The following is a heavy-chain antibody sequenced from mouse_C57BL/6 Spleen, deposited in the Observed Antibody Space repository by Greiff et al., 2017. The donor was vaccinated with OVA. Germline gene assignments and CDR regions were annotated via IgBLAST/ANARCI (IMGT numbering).Heavy chain of an antibody. CDR3: ASSYDGYYVFAY. Sequence: EVNVVESGGGLVQPGGSLSLSCAASGFTFTDYYMSWVRQPPGKALEWLGFIRNKANGYTTEYSASVKGRFTISRDNSQSILYLQMNALRAEDSATYYCASSYDGYYVFAYWGQGTLVTVSA. CDR1: GFTFTDYY. J-gene: IGHJ3*01. CDR2: IRNKANGYTT. D-gene: IGHD2-3*01. V-gene: IGHV7-3*01.